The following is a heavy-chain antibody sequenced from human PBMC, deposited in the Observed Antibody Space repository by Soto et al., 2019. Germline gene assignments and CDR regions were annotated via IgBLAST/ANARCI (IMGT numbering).Heavy chain of an antibody. CDR3: ARGRTLITGTSLDY. CDR1: GGSFSGYY. CDR2: INHRGST. D-gene: IGHD1-20*01. V-gene: IGHV4-34*01. J-gene: IGHJ4*02. Sequence: PSETLSLTCAVYGGSFSGYYWTWIRQPPGKGLEWIGEINHRGSTNYKPPLRSRVTISVDTSKNQLSLKVNSVTAADTAVYYCARGRTLITGTSLDYWGQGTLVTVSS.